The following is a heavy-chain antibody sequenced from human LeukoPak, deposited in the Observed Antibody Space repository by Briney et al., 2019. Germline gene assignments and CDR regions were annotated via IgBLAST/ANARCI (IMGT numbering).Heavy chain of an antibody. CDR1: GFTFSSYW. V-gene: IGHV3-7*04. Sequence: GGSLRLSCAASGFTFSSYWMSWVRQAPGRGLEWVANVKQDGSEKYYVDSVKGRFTISRDNAKNSLYLQMNSLRAEDTAVYCCARIRKAGYSYGSYYYYGMDVWGQGTTVTVSS. CDR2: VKQDGSEK. J-gene: IGHJ6*02. CDR3: ARIRKAGYSYGSYYYYGMDV. D-gene: IGHD5-18*01.